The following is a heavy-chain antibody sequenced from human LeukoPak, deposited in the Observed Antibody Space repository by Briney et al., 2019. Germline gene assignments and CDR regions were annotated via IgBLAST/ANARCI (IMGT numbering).Heavy chain of an antibody. J-gene: IGHJ3*02. CDR3: ARPIAAAGNWVDDAFDI. CDR2: ISSSSSYI. Sequence: GGSLRLSCAASGFTFSSYGMHWVRQAPGKGLEWVSSISSSSSYIYYADSVKGRFTISRDNAKNSLYLQMNSLRAEDTAVYYCARPIAAAGNWVDDAFDIWGQGTMVTVSS. CDR1: GFTFSSYG. D-gene: IGHD6-13*01. V-gene: IGHV3-21*01.